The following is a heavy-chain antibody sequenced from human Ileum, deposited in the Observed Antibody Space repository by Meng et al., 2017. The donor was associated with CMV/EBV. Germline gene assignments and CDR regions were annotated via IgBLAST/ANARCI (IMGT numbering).Heavy chain of an antibody. V-gene: IGHV3-23*03. CDR1: GFTFSIFA. CDR2: IYNDGSTT. CDR3: AKGLHSTSWWAGD. J-gene: IGHJ4*02. Sequence: GGSLRLSCAASGFTFSIFAMSWVRQAPGKGLEWVSIIYNDGSTTYYADSVKGRFTILRDNSKNMLHLQMNSLRADDTAIYYCAKGLHSTSWWAGDWGQGTLVTVSS. D-gene: IGHD6-13*01.